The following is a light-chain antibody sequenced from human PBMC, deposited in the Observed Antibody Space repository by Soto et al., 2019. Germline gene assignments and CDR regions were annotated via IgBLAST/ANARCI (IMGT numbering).Light chain of an antibody. V-gene: IGKV3-20*01. CDR3: QQYGSSTGIT. CDR2: AAS. CDR1: QSVSDNY. J-gene: IGKJ5*01. Sequence: EVVLTQSPGTLSLSPGERATLSCRASQSVSDNYLAWYQQRPTQAPRLLIYAASTRATGIPDRFSASGSETDFVLTISRLEPEDFAVYYCQQYGSSTGITFGQGTRLDIK.